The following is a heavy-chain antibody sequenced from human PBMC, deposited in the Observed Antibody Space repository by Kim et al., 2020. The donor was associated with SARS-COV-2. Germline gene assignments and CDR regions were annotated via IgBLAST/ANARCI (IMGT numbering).Heavy chain of an antibody. CDR2: WYN. CDR3: ARGGVTWAY. V-gene: IGHV6-1*01. D-gene: IGHD3-16*02. J-gene: IGHJ4*02. Sequence: WYNDYAVSVKSRITINPDISKNQFSLQLNSVTPEDTAVYYCARGGVTWAYWGQGTLVTVSS.